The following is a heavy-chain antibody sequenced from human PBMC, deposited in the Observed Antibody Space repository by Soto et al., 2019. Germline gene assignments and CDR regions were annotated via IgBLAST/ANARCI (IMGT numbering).Heavy chain of an antibody. Sequence: GGSLRLSYAASGFTFSSYSMNWVRQAPGKGLEWVSSISSSSSYIYYADSVKGRFTISRDNAKNSLYLQMNSLRAEDTAVYYCARDGGHSSSWDYWGQGTLVTVSS. V-gene: IGHV3-21*01. D-gene: IGHD6-13*01. J-gene: IGHJ4*02. CDR1: GFTFSSYS. CDR2: ISSSSSYI. CDR3: ARDGGHSSSWDY.